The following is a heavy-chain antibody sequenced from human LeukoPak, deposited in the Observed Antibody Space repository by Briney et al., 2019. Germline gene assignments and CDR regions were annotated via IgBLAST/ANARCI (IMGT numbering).Heavy chain of an antibody. V-gene: IGHV3-21*01. CDR1: GFTFSSYS. CDR2: ISSSSSYI. J-gene: IGHJ4*02. Sequence: PGGSLRLSCAASGFTFSSYSMNWVRQAPGKGLEWVSSISSSSSYIYYADSVKGRFTISRDNAKNSLYLQMNSLRAEDTAVYYCAREYPIVVVPAAADYWGQGTLVTVSS. CDR3: AREYPIVVVPAAADY. D-gene: IGHD2-2*01.